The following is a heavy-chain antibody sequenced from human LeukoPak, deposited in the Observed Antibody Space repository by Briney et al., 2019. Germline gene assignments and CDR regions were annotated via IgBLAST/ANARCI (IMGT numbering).Heavy chain of an antibody. V-gene: IGHV4-39*01. J-gene: IGHJ4*02. CDR3: ARHGGAAGYCSSTSCYYFDY. CDR1: VGSISSSSYY. Sequence: PSETLSLTCTVSVGSISSSSYYWGWIRQPPGKGLEWTGSIYYSGSTYYNPSLKSRVTISVDTSKNQFSLKLSSVTAADTAVYYCARHGGAAGYCSSTSCYYFDYWGQGTLVTVSS. CDR2: IYYSGST. D-gene: IGHD2-2*01.